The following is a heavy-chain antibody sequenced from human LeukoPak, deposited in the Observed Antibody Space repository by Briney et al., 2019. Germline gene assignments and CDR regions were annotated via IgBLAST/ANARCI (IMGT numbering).Heavy chain of an antibody. CDR2: IKNDGAVK. J-gene: IGHJ4*02. CDR3: AKDSYSKGDF. V-gene: IGHV3-7*01. D-gene: IGHD6-13*01. CDR1: GFTFSYHW. Sequence: GGSLRLSCAASGFTFSYHWMTWVRQAPXXGLEWVANIKNDGAVKNYVDSVKGRFTISRDNAKNSLYLQMNSLRAEDTAVYYCAKDSYSKGDFWGQGVLVTVSS.